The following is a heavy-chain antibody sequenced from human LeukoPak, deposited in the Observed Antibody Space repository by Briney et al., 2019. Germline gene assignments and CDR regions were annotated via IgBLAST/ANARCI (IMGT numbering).Heavy chain of an antibody. CDR2: ISYDGSNK. J-gene: IGHJ4*02. CDR1: GFNFSSYG. V-gene: IGHV3-30*18. CDR3: AKDALRCSSTSCYAYFYY. D-gene: IGHD2-2*01. Sequence: SGGSLRLSCAASGFNFSSYGMHWVRQAPGKGLEWVAVISYDGSNKHYADSVKGRFTISRDNSKNTLYLQMNSLRAEDTAVYYCAKDALRCSSTSCYAYFYYWGQGTLVTVSS.